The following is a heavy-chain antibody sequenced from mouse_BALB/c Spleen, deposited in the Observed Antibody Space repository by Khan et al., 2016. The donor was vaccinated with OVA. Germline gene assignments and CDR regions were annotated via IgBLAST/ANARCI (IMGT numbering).Heavy chain of an antibody. CDR3: ARDRIDY. Sequence: VQLQESGAELAKPGASAKMSCKASGYTFTSYWMHWIKQRPGQGLEWIGYINPTSGYTDYNQKFKDKATLTADKSSSTAYMQLSSLTSDDSAVYYCARDRIDYWGQGTTLTVSS. V-gene: IGHV1-7*01. CDR1: GYTFTSYW. CDR2: INPTSGYT. J-gene: IGHJ2*01.